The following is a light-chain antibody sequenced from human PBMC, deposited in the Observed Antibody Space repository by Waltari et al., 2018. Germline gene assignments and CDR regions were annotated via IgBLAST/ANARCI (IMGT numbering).Light chain of an antibody. V-gene: IGLV3-25*03. CDR3: QSADSSGTSGV. CDR2: RDS. CDR1: TLPTPL. Sequence: SYHLTPPPSVSESPGQTARTTRSGPTLPTPLAHWYQQKPGQAPVLVIYRDSERPSGIPERFSGSTSGTTVTLTITGVQAEDEADYYCQSADSSGTSGVFGGGTKVTVL. J-gene: IGLJ3*02.